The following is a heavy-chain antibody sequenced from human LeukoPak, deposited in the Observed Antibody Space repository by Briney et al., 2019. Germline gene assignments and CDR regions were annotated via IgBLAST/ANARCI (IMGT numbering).Heavy chain of an antibody. CDR3: ASASLAVAGTGYFDY. D-gene: IGHD6-19*01. J-gene: IGHJ4*02. CDR2: IYYSGST. V-gene: IGHV4-59*01. CDR1: GGSISSYY. Sequence: PSETLSLTCTVSGGSISSYYWSWIRQPPGKGLEWIGYIYYSGSTNYNPSLESRVTISVDTSKNQFSLKLSSVTAADTAVYYCASASLAVAGTGYFDYWGQGTLVTVSS.